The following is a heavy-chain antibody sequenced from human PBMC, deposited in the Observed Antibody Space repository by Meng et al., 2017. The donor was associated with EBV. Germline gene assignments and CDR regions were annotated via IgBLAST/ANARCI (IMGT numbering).Heavy chain of an antibody. Sequence: QLVEFGAEVKNPWGSVKVSCNASGYAFTSYILHWVRQAPGQRIEWMGLINVGVGYTKYSQKFQGRVTISSDTSATTGYMELSSLRSEDTAVYYCVRGPPVGVPGPGDYWGQGTLVTVSS. CDR2: INVGVGYT. CDR3: VRGPPVGVPGPGDY. J-gene: IGHJ4*02. V-gene: IGHV1-3*01. CDR1: GYAFTSYI. D-gene: IGHD2-21*01.